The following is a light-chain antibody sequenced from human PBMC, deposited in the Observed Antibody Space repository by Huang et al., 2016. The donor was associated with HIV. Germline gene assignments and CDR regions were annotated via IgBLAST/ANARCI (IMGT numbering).Light chain of an antibody. CDR1: QSVSSY. CDR3: QQRSNWRT. CDR2: DAS. V-gene: IGKV3-11*01. J-gene: IGKJ5*01. Sequence: EIVLTQSPATLSVSPGERATLACRASQSVSSYLAWYPQKPGQAPRLLIYDASNRATGIPARFSGSGSGTDFTLTISSLEPEDFAVYYCQQRSNWRTFGQGTRLEIK.